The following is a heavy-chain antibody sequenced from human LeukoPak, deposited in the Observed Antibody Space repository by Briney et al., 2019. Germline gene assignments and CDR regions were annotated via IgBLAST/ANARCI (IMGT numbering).Heavy chain of an antibody. CDR2: ISYDGSNK. D-gene: IGHD2-21*01. J-gene: IGHJ4*02. CDR3: AKDFQSGGEIDY. V-gene: IGHV3-30*18. CDR1: GFTFSSYG. Sequence: GGSLRLSCAASGFTFSSYGMHWVRQAPGKRLEWVAVISYDGSNKYYADSVKGRFTISRDNSKNTLYLQMNSLRAEDTAVYYCAKDFQSGGEIDYWGQGTLVTVSS.